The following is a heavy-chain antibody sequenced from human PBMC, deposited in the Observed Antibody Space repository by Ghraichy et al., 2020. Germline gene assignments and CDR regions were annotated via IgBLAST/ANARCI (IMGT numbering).Heavy chain of an antibody. Sequence: GGSLRLSCEVSEFTVSNNYMSWVRQAPGEGLEWVSVIYSVGTTYYADSVKGRFTISSDNSKNTVYLQMNSLRAEDTAVYYCTTGKPIVSRVVDYCGQGTLVTVSS. CDR1: EFTVSNNY. D-gene: IGHD3-22*01. J-gene: IGHJ4*02. CDR3: TTGKPIVSRVVDY. V-gene: IGHV3-53*01. CDR2: IYSVGTT.